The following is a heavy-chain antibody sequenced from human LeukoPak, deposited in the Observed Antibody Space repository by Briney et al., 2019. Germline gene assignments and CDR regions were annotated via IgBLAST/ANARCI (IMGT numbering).Heavy chain of an antibody. D-gene: IGHD5-18*01. CDR1: GFTFSSYG. J-gene: IGHJ5*02. V-gene: IGHV3-30*18. CDR2: ISYDGSNK. CDR3: AKDQSGYNYGWFDP. Sequence: PGGSLRLSCAASGFTFSSYGMHWVRQAPGKGLEWVAVISYDGSNKYYADSVKGRFTISRDNSKNTLYLQMNSLRAEDTALYYCAKDQSGYNYGWFDPWGQGTLVTVSS.